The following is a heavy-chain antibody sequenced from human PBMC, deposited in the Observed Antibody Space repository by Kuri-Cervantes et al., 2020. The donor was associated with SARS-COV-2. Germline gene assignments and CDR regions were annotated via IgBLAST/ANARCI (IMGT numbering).Heavy chain of an antibody. V-gene: IGHV4-59*05. CDR3: ARQMMSSITIFGVVITRNWFDP. CDR2: IYYSGST. J-gene: IGHJ5*02. Sequence: GSLRLSCTVSGGSISRHYWSWIRQPPGKGLEWIGSIYYSGSTYYNPSLKSRVTISVDTSKNQFSLKLSSVTVADTAVYYCARQMMSSITIFGVVITRNWFDPWGQGTLVTVSS. D-gene: IGHD3-3*01. CDR1: GGSISRHY.